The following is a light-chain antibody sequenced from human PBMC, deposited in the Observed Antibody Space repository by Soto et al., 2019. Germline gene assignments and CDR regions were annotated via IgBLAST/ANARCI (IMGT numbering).Light chain of an antibody. J-gene: IGLJ1*01. CDR1: SGDVGAYDY. Sequence: QSVLTQPASVSGSPGQSIAISCTGTSGDVGAYDYVSWYQHHPDKAPKLMIYEVSNRPSGVSDRFSGSKSVYTATLTISGLQAEDEADYYCASHTTLDTRVFGTGTKVTVL. V-gene: IGLV2-14*01. CDR3: ASHTTLDTRV. CDR2: EVS.